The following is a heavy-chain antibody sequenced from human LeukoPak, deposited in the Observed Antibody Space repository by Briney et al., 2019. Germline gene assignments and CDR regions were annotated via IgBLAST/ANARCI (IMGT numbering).Heavy chain of an antibody. CDR3: AGRLNDAFDI. CDR1: GFTFSSYG. CDR2: ISYDGSNK. J-gene: IGHJ3*02. V-gene: IGHV3-30*03. Sequence: GGSLRLSCAASGFTFSSYGMHWVRPAPGKGLEWVAVISYDGSNKYYADSVKGRFTISRDNAKNSLYLQMNSLRAEDTAVYYCAGRLNDAFDIWGQGTMVTVSS.